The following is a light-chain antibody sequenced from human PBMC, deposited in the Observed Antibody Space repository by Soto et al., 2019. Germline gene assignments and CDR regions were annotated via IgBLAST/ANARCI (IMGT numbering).Light chain of an antibody. J-gene: IGLJ1*01. CDR3: SSYTSSSTPYV. CDR1: SSDVGGYNY. CDR2: EVS. Sequence: QSVLTQPASVSGSPGQSITISCTGTSSDVGGYNYASWYQQHPGKAPKLVIYEVSNRPSGVSNRFSGSKSGNTASLTISGPQAEDEADYYCSSYTSSSTPYVFGTGTKV. V-gene: IGLV2-14*01.